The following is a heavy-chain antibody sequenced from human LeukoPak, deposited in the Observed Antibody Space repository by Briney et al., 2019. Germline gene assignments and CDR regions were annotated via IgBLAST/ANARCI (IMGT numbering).Heavy chain of an antibody. CDR3: WGYTTRGDWFDP. V-gene: IGHV4-34*01. J-gene: IGHJ5*02. CDR1: GGSFSDYY. D-gene: IGHD6-13*01. CDR2: INHSGST. Sequence: SETLSLTCAVYGGSFSDYYWSWICQPPGRGLEWIGEINHSGSTNYKSSLKSRVTISLDTSKNQFSLRLSSVTAADTAVYYCWGYTTRGDWFDPWGQGTLVTVSS.